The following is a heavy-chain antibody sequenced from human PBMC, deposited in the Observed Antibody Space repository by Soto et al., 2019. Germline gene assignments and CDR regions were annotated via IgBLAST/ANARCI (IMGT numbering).Heavy chain of an antibody. CDR1: GYAFTTYG. Sequence: QVHLVQSGAEVKKPGASVKVSCKGSGYAFTTYGITWVRQAPGQGLEWMGWISAHNGNTNYAQKLQGRVTVPRDTPTSTASMELRSLRPDDTAVYYSARGRYGDYWGQGALVTVPS. CDR3: ARGRYGDY. CDR2: ISAHNGNT. D-gene: IGHD1-1*01. V-gene: IGHV1-18*01. J-gene: IGHJ4*02.